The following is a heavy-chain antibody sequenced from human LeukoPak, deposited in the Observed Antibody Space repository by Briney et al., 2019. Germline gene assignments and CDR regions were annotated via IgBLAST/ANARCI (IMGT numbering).Heavy chain of an antibody. J-gene: IGHJ4*02. D-gene: IGHD5-12*01. CDR1: GFTFSSSS. CDR2: ITDAVGST. CDR3: AKGIFSGLLYIDY. Sequence: AGGSLRLSCAASGFTFSSSSISWVRQAPGKGLEWVSAITDAVGSTHYADSVKGRFTISGDNSKNTVYLQMNSLRPEDMAVYYCAKGIFSGLLYIDYWGQGTLVTVSS. V-gene: IGHV3-23*01.